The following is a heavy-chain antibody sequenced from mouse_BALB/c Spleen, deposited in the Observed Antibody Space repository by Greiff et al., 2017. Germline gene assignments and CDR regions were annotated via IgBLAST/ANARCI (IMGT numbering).Heavy chain of an antibody. D-gene: IGHD2-4*01. CDR2: INPSTGYT. CDR1: GYTFTSYW. Sequence: VQLQQSGAELAKPGASVKMSCKASGYTFTSYWMHWVKQRPGQGLEWIGYINPSTGYTEYNQKFKDKATLTADKSSSTAYMQLSSLTSEDSAVYYCARSMITTPSAWFAYWGQGTLVTVSA. V-gene: IGHV1-7*01. J-gene: IGHJ3*01. CDR3: ARSMITTPSAWFAY.